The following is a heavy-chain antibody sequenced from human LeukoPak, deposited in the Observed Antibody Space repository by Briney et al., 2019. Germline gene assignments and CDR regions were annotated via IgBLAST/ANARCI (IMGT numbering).Heavy chain of an antibody. Sequence: AVKVSCKASGGTFIRYAISGVRQAPGQGGEGMGGIIPIFGTANYAQKFQGRVTITTDESTSTAYMELSSLRSEDTAVYYCASDSSGYYSYYYYYMDVWGKGTTVTVSS. CDR1: GGTFIRYA. J-gene: IGHJ6*03. CDR2: IIPIFGTA. D-gene: IGHD3-22*01. CDR3: ASDSSGYYSYYYYYMDV. V-gene: IGHV1-69*05.